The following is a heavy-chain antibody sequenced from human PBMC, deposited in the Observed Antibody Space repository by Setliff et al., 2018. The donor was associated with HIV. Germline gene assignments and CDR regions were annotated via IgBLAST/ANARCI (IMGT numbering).Heavy chain of an antibody. V-gene: IGHV4-39*01. CDR1: GGSISSSSYY. D-gene: IGHD5-18*01. J-gene: IGHJ3*02. Sequence: SETLSLTCTVSGGSISSSSYYWGWIRQPPGKGLEWLGSIYYSVSTYYNPSLKSRVTISVDTSKNQFSLKLISVGAADTAVYYCARRQQLWLLYAFDIWGQGTMVT. CDR3: ARRQQLWLLYAFDI. CDR2: IYYSVST.